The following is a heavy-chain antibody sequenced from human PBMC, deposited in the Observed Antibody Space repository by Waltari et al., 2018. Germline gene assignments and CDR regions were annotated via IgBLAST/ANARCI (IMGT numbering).Heavy chain of an antibody. J-gene: IGHJ6*02. CDR3: VSPALPGAHYYYYYGMDF. Sequence: EVQLVESGGGLVKPGGSLRLSCAASGFNFSRHSMNWVRQAQGKGLGWVSSIRSISTYKYYADSVRGRFTISRDNAMNSLYLQLNSLRAEDTAVYYCVSPALPGAHYYYYYGMDFWGQGTTVTVSS. CDR2: IRSISTYK. V-gene: IGHV3-21*01. D-gene: IGHD2-2*01. CDR1: GFNFSRHS.